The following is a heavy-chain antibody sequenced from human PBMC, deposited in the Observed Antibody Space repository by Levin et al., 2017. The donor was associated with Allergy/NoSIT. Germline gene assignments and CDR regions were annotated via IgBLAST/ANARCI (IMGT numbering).Heavy chain of an antibody. J-gene: IGHJ4*02. CDR3: ARARMGRVFDY. CDR2: IGTAGDT. V-gene: IGHV3-13*04. Sequence: GGSLRLSCAASGFTFSTYDMHWVRQSTGKGLEWVSAIGTAGDTYYPGSVKGRFTISRENAKNSLYLQMNSLRAGDTAVYYCARARMGRVFDYWGQGTLVTVSS. CDR1: GFTFSTYD. D-gene: IGHD2-15*01.